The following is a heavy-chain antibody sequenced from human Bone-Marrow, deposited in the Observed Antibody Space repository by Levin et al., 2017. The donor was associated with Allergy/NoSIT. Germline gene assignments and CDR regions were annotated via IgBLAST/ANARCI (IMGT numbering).Heavy chain of an antibody. V-gene: IGHV4-39*01. Sequence: PSETLSLTCTVSGGSISSSSYYWGWIRQPPGKGLEWIGSIYYSGSTYYNPSLKSRVTISVDTSKNQFSLKLSSVTAADTAVYYCARHWHIVVVPAATRSVAGPRGAFDYWGQGTLVTVSS. CDR3: ARHWHIVVVPAATRSVAGPRGAFDY. CDR2: IYYSGST. D-gene: IGHD2-2*01. CDR1: GGSISSSSYY. J-gene: IGHJ4*02.